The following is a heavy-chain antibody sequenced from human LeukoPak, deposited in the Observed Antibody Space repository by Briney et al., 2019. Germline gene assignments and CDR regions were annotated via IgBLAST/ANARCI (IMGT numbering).Heavy chain of an antibody. CDR1: GYRFTSYW. J-gene: IGHJ2*01. Sequence: GESLKISCKGSGYRFTSYWISWVRTMPGKGLEWMGRIEPSDSYTNNSPSFQGHVTISADKSISTAYLQWSSLKASDTAMYYCARLGGDYRDWYFDLWGRGTLVTVSS. CDR2: IEPSDSYT. D-gene: IGHD4-17*01. V-gene: IGHV5-10-1*01. CDR3: ARLGGDYRDWYFDL.